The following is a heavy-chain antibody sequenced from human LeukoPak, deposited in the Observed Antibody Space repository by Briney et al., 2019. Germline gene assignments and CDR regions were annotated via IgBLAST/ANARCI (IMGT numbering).Heavy chain of an antibody. D-gene: IGHD1-26*01. CDR3: TRRPVVGADLRTYYFDY. CDR1: GGSISSSNYY. Sequence: SETLSLTCTVSGGSISSSNYYWGWVRQPPGKGLEWIGSIYYGGTTYYNPSLKSRVTISVDTSRHQFSLKLSSVTAADTAVYYCTRRPVVGADLRTYYFDYWGQGALVTVSS. J-gene: IGHJ4*02. V-gene: IGHV4-39*01. CDR2: IYYGGTT.